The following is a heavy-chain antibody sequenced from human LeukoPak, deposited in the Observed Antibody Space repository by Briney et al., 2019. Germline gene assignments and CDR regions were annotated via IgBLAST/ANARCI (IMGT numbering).Heavy chain of an antibody. V-gene: IGHV6-1*01. Sequence: SQTLSHTCAISGVSVSRKSAGWSWPRHPPSRGLEWLGRTYYRSRWYSDDAPSVKSRITITPDKVKNHFFLQLTSVTPEDTAVYYCARGGLVRGSIDSLIAFDIWGQGIMVTVSS. J-gene: IGHJ3*02. CDR1: GVSVSRKSAG. CDR2: TYYRSRWYS. CDR3: ARGGLVRGSIDSLIAFDI. D-gene: IGHD3-10*01.